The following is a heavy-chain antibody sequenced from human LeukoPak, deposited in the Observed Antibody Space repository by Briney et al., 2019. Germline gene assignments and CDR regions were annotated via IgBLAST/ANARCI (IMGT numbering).Heavy chain of an antibody. V-gene: IGHV4-34*01. D-gene: IGHD6-13*01. CDR3: ARDYSSSWCYPGGFDY. J-gene: IGHJ4*02. CDR1: GGSFSGYY. CDR2: INHSGST. Sequence: SETLSLTCAVYGGSFSGYYWSWIRQPPGKGLEWIGEINHSGSTNYNPSLKSRVTISVDTSKNQFSLKLSSVTAADTAVYYCARDYSSSWCYPGGFDYWGQGTLVTVSS.